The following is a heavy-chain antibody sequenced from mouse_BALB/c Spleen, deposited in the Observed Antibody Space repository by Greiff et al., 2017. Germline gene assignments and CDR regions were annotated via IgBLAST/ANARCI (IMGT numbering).Heavy chain of an antibody. CDR2: ILWNDSK. D-gene: IGHD2-1*01. J-gene: IGHJ1*01. CDR1: GFSLSTSNMG. CDR3: ARIGAYGKDWYFDV. Sequence: QVTLKESGPGLLQPSQTLSLTCSFSGFSLSTSNMGVGWIRPPSGKGLEWLLHILWNDSKYYNPALKSRLTISKDTYNNQGFLKSANVDTRETATYYCARIGAYGKDWYFDVWGAGTTVTVSS. V-gene: IGHV8-5*01.